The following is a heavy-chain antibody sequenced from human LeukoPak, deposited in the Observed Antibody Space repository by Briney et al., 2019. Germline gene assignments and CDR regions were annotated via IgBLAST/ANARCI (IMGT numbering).Heavy chain of an antibody. Sequence: GGSLRLSCAASGFTFSSYSMNWVRQAPGKGLEWVSSISSSSSYIYYADSVKGRFTISRDNAKNSLYLQMNSLRAEDTVVYYCARDLQLLYRMDAFDIWGQGTMVTVSS. J-gene: IGHJ3*02. CDR1: GFTFSSYS. D-gene: IGHD2-2*02. V-gene: IGHV3-21*01. CDR3: ARDLQLLYRMDAFDI. CDR2: ISSSSSYI.